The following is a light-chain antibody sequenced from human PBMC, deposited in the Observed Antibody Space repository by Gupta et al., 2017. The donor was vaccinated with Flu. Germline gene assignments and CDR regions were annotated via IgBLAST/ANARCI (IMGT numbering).Light chain of an antibody. Sequence: QSALTQPRSVSGSPGQSVTISCTGTSSDVGGYNYVSWYQQHPGKAPKLMISNVTKRPSGVPDRFSGSQSGNTASLTISGLQAEDEADYYCCSYAGTYTYVFGGGTKLTVL. CDR1: SSDVGGYNY. CDR2: NVT. CDR3: CSYAGTYTYV. V-gene: IGLV2-11*01. J-gene: IGLJ3*02.